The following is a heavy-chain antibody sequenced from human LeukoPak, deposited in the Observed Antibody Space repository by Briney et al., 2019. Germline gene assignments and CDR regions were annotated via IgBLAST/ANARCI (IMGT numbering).Heavy chain of an antibody. J-gene: IGHJ4*02. V-gene: IGHV3-30*04. CDR3: ARTEGIAAASRGFYY. D-gene: IGHD6-13*01. Sequence: GGSLRLSCTASGFTFSSYAMHWVRQAPGKGLEWVAVISYDGSNKYYADSVKGRFTISRDNSKNTLYLQMNSLRAEDTAVYYCARTEGIAAASRGFYYWGQGTLVTVSS. CDR2: ISYDGSNK. CDR1: GFTFSSYA.